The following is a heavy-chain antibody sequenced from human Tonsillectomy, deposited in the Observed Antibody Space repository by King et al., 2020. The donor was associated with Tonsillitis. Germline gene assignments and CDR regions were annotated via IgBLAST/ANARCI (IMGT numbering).Heavy chain of an antibody. CDR2: IYYSGTT. Sequence: QLQLQESGPGLVKPSETLSLTCTVSAGSISTSTYYWGWIRQSPGKGLEWIGSIYYSGTTYYSPSLKSQVAMSVDTSKNQFSLQLSSVTATATAVYYCARPFPPHHWFDPWGQGTLVTVSS. V-gene: IGHV4-39*01. CDR1: AGSISTSTYY. J-gene: IGHJ5*02. CDR3: ARPFPPHHWFDP. D-gene: IGHD3-16*01.